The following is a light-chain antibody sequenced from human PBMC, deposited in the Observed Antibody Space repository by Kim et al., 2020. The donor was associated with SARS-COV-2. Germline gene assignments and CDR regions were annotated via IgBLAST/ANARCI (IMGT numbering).Light chain of an antibody. V-gene: IGKV3-20*01. J-gene: IGKJ2*01. CDR2: GAS. CDR1: QSVSSSY. Sequence: LSLEESATLSCRASQSVSSSYLAWYQQKPGQAPRILIYGASSRATGIPDRFSGSGSGTDFTLTISRLEPEDFAVYYCQQYGSSVYTFGQGTKLEI. CDR3: QQYGSSVYT.